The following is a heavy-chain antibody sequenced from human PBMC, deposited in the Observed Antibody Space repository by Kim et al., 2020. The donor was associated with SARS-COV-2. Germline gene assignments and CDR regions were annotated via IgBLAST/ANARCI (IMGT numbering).Heavy chain of an antibody. CDR3: ARDWGDCSSTSCHDGT. CDR1: GFTVSSNY. J-gene: IGHJ5*02. V-gene: IGHV3-53*01. CDR2: IYSGGST. Sequence: GSLRLSCAASGFTVSSNYMSWVRQAPGKGLEWVSVIYSGGSTYYADSVKGRFTISRDNSKNTLYLQMNSLRAEDTAVYYCARDWGDCSSTSCHDGTWGQGTLVTVSS. D-gene: IGHD2-2*01.